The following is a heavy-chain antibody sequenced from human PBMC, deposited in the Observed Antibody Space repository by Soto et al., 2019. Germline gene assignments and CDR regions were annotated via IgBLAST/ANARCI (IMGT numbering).Heavy chain of an antibody. CDR2: IYYSGST. Sequence: QVQLQESGPGLVKPSETLSLTCTVSGGSISSYYWSWIRQPPGKGLEWIGYIYYSGSTNYNPSLKSRVTISVDTSKNQFSLKLSSVTAADMAVYYCARDFEGSREYWGQGTLVTVSS. CDR3: ARDFEGSREY. CDR1: GGSISSYY. D-gene: IGHD3-9*01. V-gene: IGHV4-59*01. J-gene: IGHJ4*02.